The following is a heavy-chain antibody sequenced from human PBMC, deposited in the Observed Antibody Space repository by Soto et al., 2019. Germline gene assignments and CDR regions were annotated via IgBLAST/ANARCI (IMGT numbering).Heavy chain of an antibody. J-gene: IGHJ4*02. Sequence: EVQLLESGGGLVQPGGSLRLSCAASGFTFSNYAMTWVRQAPGKGLEWVAGLTGSGGGTSLVDSVKGRFTISRDNSKNKVYLQMNSLRAEDTAVYYCAKPTLTAAGFDYWGQGTLVTVSS. D-gene: IGHD6-13*01. CDR3: AKPTLTAAGFDY. V-gene: IGHV3-23*01. CDR2: LTGSGGGT. CDR1: GFTFSNYA.